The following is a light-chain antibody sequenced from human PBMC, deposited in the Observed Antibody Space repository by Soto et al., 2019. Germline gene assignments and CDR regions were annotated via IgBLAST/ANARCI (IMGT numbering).Light chain of an antibody. V-gene: IGKV3-11*01. CDR2: DAS. CDR1: QSVRSS. CDR3: HQHSNWPLT. Sequence: EIVLTQSPATLSLSPGERATLSCRASQSVRSSLGWYQQKPGQAPRLLIYDASNRATGIPARFSGSGSGTDFTLTISSLEPADFAVYYCHQHSNWPLTFGGGTKVEIK. J-gene: IGKJ4*01.